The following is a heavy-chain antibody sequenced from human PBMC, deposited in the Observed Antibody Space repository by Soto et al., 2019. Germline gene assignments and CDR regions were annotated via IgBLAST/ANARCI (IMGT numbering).Heavy chain of an antibody. V-gene: IGHV4-61*01. D-gene: IGHD5-18*01. CDR2: IYYSGRT. J-gene: IGHJ5*02. Sequence: QVQLQESGPGLVKPSETLSLTCTVSGGSVSSGSYYWSWIRQPPGKGLEWIGYIYYSGRTNYNPTRKCRVTMSVDTAKTQLSLKLSSVTAADAAVYYCARGYSYGYSRWFDPWGQGTLVTVSS. CDR3: ARGYSYGYSRWFDP. CDR1: GGSVSSGSYY.